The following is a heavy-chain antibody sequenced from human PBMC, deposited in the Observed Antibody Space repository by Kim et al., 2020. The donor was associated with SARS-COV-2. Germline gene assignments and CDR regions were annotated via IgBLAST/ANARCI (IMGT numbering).Heavy chain of an antibody. CDR3: ATQDFWSGFYFDY. V-gene: IGHV4-59*08. Sequence: SETLSLTCTVSGGSISSYYWSWIRQPPGKGLEWIGYIYYSGSTNYNPSLKSRVTISVDTSKNQFSLKLSSVTAADTVVYFCATQDFWSGFYFDYWGQGT. CDR1: GGSISSYY. D-gene: IGHD3-3*01. CDR2: IYYSGST. J-gene: IGHJ4*02.